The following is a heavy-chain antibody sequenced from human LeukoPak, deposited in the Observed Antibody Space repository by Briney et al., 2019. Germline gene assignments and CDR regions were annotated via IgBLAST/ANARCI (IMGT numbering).Heavy chain of an antibody. CDR3: ANSAID. Sequence: GGSLRLSCAASGFGFTFRNYAMSWVRQAPGQGLEWVSAISKSGDTTCYADSVRGRFTISRDGSENTLYLQMNSLRDEDTAVYYCANSAIDWGQGTPVTVSS. V-gene: IGHV3-23*01. CDR2: ISKSGDTT. CDR1: GFTFRNYA. J-gene: IGHJ4*02.